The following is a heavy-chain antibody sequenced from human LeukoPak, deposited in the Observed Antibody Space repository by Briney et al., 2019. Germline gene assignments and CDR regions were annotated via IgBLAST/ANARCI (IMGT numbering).Heavy chain of an antibody. CDR2: IYSGGST. CDR1: GFTFSSNY. J-gene: IGHJ3*02. Sequence: GGSLRLSFAASGFTFSSNYMSWVRQAPGKGLEWVSVIYSGGSTYYADSVKGRFTISRDNSKNTLYLQMNSLRAEDTAVYFCARDGYDKNAFDIWGQGTMVTVSS. V-gene: IGHV3-53*01. CDR3: ARDGYDKNAFDI. D-gene: IGHD5-12*01.